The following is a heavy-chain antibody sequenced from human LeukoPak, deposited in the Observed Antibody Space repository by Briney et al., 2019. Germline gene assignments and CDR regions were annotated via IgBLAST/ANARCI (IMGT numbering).Heavy chain of an antibody. J-gene: IGHJ4*02. CDR1: GGSISSYY. V-gene: IGHV4-4*07. CDR3: ARAHYYDSSGYYRAFDY. Sequence: SETLSLTCTVSGGSISSYYWSWIRQPAGKGLEWIGRIYSSGSTNYNPSLKSRVTISVDTSKNQFSLKLSSVTAADTAVYYCARAHYYDSSGYYRAFDYWGQGTLVTVSS. D-gene: IGHD3-22*01. CDR2: IYSSGST.